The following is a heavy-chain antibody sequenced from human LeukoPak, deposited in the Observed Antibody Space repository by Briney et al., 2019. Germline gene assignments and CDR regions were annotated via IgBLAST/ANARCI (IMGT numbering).Heavy chain of an antibody. Sequence: PGGSLRLSCTASGFTFSDYCMSWIRQAPGKGLEWVSYISSSGSTIYYADSVKGRFTISRDNAKNSLYLQMNSLRAEDTAVYYCARDGIAVAGSFDYWGQGTLVTVSS. CDR3: ARDGIAVAGSFDY. J-gene: IGHJ4*02. V-gene: IGHV3-11*04. D-gene: IGHD6-19*01. CDR2: ISSSGSTI. CDR1: GFTFSDYC.